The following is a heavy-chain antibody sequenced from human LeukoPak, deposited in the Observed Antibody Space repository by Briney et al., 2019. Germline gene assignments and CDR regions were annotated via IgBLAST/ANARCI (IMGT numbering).Heavy chain of an antibody. Sequence: ASVKVSCKASGYTFTSYAMHWVRQAPGQRLEWMGWINTGNGNTKYSQEFQGRVTITRDTSANTAYMELSSLRSEDMAVYYCASLAGGNSESSDAFDIWGQGTMVTVSS. J-gene: IGHJ3*02. D-gene: IGHD4-23*01. CDR1: GYTFTSYA. V-gene: IGHV1-3*03. CDR2: INTGNGNT. CDR3: ASLAGGNSESSDAFDI.